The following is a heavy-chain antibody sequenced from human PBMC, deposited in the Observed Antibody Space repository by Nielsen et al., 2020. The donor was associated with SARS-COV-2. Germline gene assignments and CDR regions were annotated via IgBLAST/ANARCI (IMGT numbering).Heavy chain of an antibody. V-gene: IGHV3-64D*08. CDR2: ISSDGDSA. CDR1: GFIFSNYA. Sequence: GASLKISCSVSGFIFSNYAMHWIRQAPGKGLEYVSAISSDGDSAYYADSVKGRFTISRDNSKNTLYLQMSSLRTEDTALYFRVKDRVGVAGGSDYLYYYMDVWGKGTTVTVSS. CDR3: VKDRVGVAGGSDYLYYYMDV. D-gene: IGHD6-19*01. J-gene: IGHJ6*03.